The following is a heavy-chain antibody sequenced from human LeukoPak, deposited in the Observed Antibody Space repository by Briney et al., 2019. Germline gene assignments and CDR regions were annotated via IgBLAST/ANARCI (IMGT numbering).Heavy chain of an antibody. D-gene: IGHD3-10*01. CDR3: ASKFGAGSYYFDY. Sequence: GGSLTLSCAASGFPFSNYAMHGVRQAPGKALEWVAVISYDGSNKYYADSVKGRFTISRDNSKHTLYLQMNSLRAEDTALYYCASKFGAGSYYFDYWGQGKLVTVSS. CDR1: GFPFSNYA. J-gene: IGHJ4*02. CDR2: ISYDGSNK. V-gene: IGHV3-30-3*01.